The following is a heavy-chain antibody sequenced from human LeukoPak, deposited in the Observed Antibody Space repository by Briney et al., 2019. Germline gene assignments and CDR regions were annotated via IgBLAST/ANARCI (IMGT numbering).Heavy chain of an antibody. Sequence: PSETLSLTCSVSGGSISSYHWSWIRQPAGKGLEWIGYNYNRGTTNYNPSLKSRVTISVDRSKNQFSLSLTSVTAADTAVYYCAREKASAGPHFEHWGRGILVTFSS. CDR1: GGSISSYH. CDR3: AREKASAGPHFEH. CDR2: NYNRGTT. V-gene: IGHV4-59*01. J-gene: IGHJ5*02. D-gene: IGHD6-13*01.